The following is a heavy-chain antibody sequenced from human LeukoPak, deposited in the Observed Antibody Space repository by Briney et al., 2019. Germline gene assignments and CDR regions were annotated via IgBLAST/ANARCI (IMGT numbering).Heavy chain of an antibody. CDR3: ARGRIAARPNYFDY. J-gene: IGHJ4*02. Sequence: GASVKVSCKASGGTFSSYAISWVRQAPGQGLEWMGGIIPIFGTANHAQKFQGRVTITTDESTSTAYMELSSLRSEDTAVYYCARGRIAARPNYFDYWGQGTLVTVSS. D-gene: IGHD6-6*01. V-gene: IGHV1-69*05. CDR2: IIPIFGTA. CDR1: GGTFSSYA.